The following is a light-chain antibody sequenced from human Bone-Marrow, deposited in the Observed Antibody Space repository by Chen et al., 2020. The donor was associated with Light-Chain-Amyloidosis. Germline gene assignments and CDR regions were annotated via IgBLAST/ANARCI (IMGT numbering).Light chain of an antibody. Sequence: EIVLTQSPATLSLSPGERATLSCRASQSVNTYLAWYQPKLGQAPRLLIYDASNRATGIPARFSGSGSGTDFTLIISSPEPEDFAVYYCQQRSNWPRRTFGQGTKLEIK. CDR3: QQRSNWPRRT. V-gene: IGKV3-11*01. CDR1: QSVNTY. CDR2: DAS. J-gene: IGKJ2*01.